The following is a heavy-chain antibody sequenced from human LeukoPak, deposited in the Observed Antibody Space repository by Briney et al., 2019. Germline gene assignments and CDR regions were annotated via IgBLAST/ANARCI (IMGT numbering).Heavy chain of an antibody. CDR1: GGSISSSSYY. J-gene: IGHJ6*03. CDR3: ARLTVTPSWGYYYYYMDV. CDR2: IYYSGST. D-gene: IGHD4-11*01. Sequence: SETLSLTCTVSGGSISSSSYYWGWLRQPPGKGLEWIGSIYYSGSTYYNPSLKSRVTISVDTSKNQFSLKLSSVTAADTAVYYCARLTVTPSWGYYYYYMDVWGKGTTVTVSS. V-gene: IGHV4-39*07.